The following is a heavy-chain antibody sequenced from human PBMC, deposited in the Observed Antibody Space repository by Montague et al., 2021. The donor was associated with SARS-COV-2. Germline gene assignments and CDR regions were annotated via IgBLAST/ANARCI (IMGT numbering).Heavy chain of an antibody. CDR3: AKDRKDYRTGLTLWGFDY. Sequence: SLRLSCAVTGFSFSDYAMNWVRQAPGKGLEWVSVFYGGGGGAHYADSVEGRFTISRDDSKSTLYLQMNSLRAEDTAVYYCAKDRKDYRTGLTLWGFDYWGQGTLVTVSS. J-gene: IGHJ4*02. CDR1: GFSFSDYA. CDR2: FYGGGGGA. V-gene: IGHV3-23*03. D-gene: IGHD3/OR15-3a*01.